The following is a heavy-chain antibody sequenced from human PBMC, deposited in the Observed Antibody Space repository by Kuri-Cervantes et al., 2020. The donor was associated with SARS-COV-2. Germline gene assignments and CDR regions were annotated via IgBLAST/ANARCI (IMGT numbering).Heavy chain of an antibody. D-gene: IGHD3-22*01. J-gene: IGHJ3*02. CDR3: ARSXPFRRLVVIXQGGAFDI. Sequence: ASVKVSCKASGXTXXGYYMHWVRQAPGQGLEWMGWINPNSGGTNYAQKFQGWVTMTRDTSISTVYMXLSRLRSDDTAVYYCARSXPFRRLVVIXQGGAFDIWGQGTMVTVSS. CDR1: GXTXXGYY. CDR2: INPNSGGT. V-gene: IGHV1-2*04.